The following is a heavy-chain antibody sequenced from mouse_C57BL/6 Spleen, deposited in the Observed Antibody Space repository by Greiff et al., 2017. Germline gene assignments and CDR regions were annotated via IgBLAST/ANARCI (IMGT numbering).Heavy chain of an antibody. J-gene: IGHJ3*01. CDR1: GYTFTEYT. CDR3: ARHEGGYGNYASWVAY. CDR2: FYPGSGSI. V-gene: IGHV1-62-2*01. Sequence: QVQLQQSGAELVKPGASVKLSCKASGYTFTEYTIHWVKQRSGQGLEWIGWFYPGSGSIKYNEKFKDKATLTVDKSSSTVYMDVSRLTAVDSAVYFCARHEGGYGNYASWVAYWGQGTLVTVSA. D-gene: IGHD2-10*02.